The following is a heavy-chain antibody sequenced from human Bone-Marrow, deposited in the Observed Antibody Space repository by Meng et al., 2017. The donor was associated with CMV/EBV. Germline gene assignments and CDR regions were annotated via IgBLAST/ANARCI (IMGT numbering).Heavy chain of an antibody. CDR2: ISYDGSNK. CDR1: GFTFSSSA. J-gene: IGHJ6*02. V-gene: IGHV3-30*04. Sequence: GESLKISCAASGFTFSSSAMHWVRQAPGKGLEWVAVISYDGSNKYYADSVKGRFTISRDNSKNTLYLQMNSLRAEDTAVYYCARIAAAALKPYYYGTDHWGQGTTVTVSS. D-gene: IGHD6-13*01. CDR3: ARIAAAALKPYYYGTDH.